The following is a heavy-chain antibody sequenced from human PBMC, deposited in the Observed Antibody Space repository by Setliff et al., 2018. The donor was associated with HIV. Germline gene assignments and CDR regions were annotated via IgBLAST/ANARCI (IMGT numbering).Heavy chain of an antibody. CDR3: ARDSRDIVVVIAPEPEPYYYYGMDV. V-gene: IGHV1-69*13. D-gene: IGHD2-15*01. CDR2: IIPIFGTP. Sequence: GASVKVSCKTSGDTFNSHAISWVRQAPGQGLAWMGGIIPIFGTPNYAQKFKGRLTITADESTSTVYMELSGLRSEDTAVYYCARDSRDIVVVIAPEPEPYYYYGMDVWGEGTTVTVSS. CDR1: GDTFNSHA. J-gene: IGHJ6*04.